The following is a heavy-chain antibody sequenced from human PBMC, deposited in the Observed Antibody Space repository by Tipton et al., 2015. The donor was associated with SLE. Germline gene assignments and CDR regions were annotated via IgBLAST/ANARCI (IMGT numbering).Heavy chain of an antibody. CDR3: ATKKPSDYYYGMDV. CDR1: GYTFTNYG. CDR2: ISANNGDT. V-gene: IGHV1-18*01. J-gene: IGHJ6*02. Sequence: QVQLVQSGAEVRKPGASVKVSCKASGYTFTNYGISWVRQAPGQGLEWMGWISANNGDTKYAQRFQGRVTMTTDTSTITAYMELRSLRSDDTAVYYCATKKPSDYYYGMDVWGQGTTVTVSS. D-gene: IGHD3-10*01.